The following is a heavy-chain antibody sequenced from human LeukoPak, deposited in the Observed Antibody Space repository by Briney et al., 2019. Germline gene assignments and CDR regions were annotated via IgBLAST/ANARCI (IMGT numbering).Heavy chain of an antibody. V-gene: IGHV3-30*18. CDR2: ISYDGSNK. CDR3: AKAERDTATRH. D-gene: IGHD5-18*01. J-gene: IGHJ4*02. Sequence: GGSLRLSCAASGFTFSSYGMRWVRQAPGKGLEWVAVISYDGSNKYYADSVKGRFTISRDNSKNTLYLQMNSLRAEDTAVYYCAKAERDTATRHWGQGTLVTVSS. CDR1: GFTFSSYG.